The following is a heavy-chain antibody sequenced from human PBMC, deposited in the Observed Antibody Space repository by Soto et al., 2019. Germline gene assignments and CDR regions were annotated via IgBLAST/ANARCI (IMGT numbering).Heavy chain of an antibody. D-gene: IGHD3-10*01. CDR2: ITSCTRTT. CDR1: GFTLKSYE. CDR3: ARGNTSIQGDLSHYNGLDV. Sequence: DEQLVESGGGLVQSGGSLRLSCEASGFTLKSYEVNWVRQAPGKGLEGISYITSCTRTTYYADSVKGRFTISRDNARKSVYLQMNSLRVEDTAIYYCARGNTSIQGDLSHYNGLDVWGQGTTVTVSS. J-gene: IGHJ6*02. V-gene: IGHV3-48*03.